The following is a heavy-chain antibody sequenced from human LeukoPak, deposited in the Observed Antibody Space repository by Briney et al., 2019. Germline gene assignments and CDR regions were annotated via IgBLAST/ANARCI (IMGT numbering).Heavy chain of an antibody. CDR2: INGRGDDS. Sequence: GGSLRLSCVVSDFTFAVSWVRQAPGKGLEWISTINGRGDDSFHADSVKGRFTISRDTSKNTLYLQMNSLRAEDTAVYYCARGGVSGYPSIPDYWGQGTLVTVSS. V-gene: IGHV3-23*01. J-gene: IGHJ4*02. CDR1: DFTFA. CDR3: ARGGVSGYPSIPDY. D-gene: IGHD3-22*01.